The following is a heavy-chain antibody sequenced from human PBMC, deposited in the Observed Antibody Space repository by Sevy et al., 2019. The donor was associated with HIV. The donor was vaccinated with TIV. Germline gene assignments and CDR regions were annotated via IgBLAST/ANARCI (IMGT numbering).Heavy chain of an antibody. Sequence: ASVKVSCKASGGTFSSYAINWVRQAPGQGLEWMGRIIPIPGIPNYAQKFQGRVTITEDKSTSTAYMELSSLRSEDTAVYYCARDASSYCTSYSCYGGWFDPWGQGTLVTVSS. V-gene: IGHV1-69*04. CDR3: ARDASSYCTSYSCYGGWFDP. J-gene: IGHJ5*02. CDR1: GGTFSSYA. D-gene: IGHD2-2*01. CDR2: IIPIPGIP.